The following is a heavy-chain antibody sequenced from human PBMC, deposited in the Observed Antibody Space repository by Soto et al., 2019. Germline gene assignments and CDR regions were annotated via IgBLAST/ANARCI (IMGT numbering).Heavy chain of an antibody. CDR2: ISYDGSNK. CDR3: ARDKSGDGYNSYYYYYGMDV. J-gene: IGHJ6*02. D-gene: IGHD5-12*01. CDR1: GFTFSSYA. Sequence: PGGSLRLSCAASGFTFSSYAMHWVRQAPGKGLEWVAVISYDGSNKYYADSVKGRFTISRDNSKNTLYLQMNSLRAEDTAVYYCARDKSGDGYNSYYYYYGMDVWGQGTTVTVSS. V-gene: IGHV3-30-3*01.